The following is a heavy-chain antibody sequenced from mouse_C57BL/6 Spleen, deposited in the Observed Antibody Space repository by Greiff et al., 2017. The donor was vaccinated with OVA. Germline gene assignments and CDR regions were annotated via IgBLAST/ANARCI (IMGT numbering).Heavy chain of an antibody. CDR2: IDPSDSYT. J-gene: IGHJ2*01. V-gene: IGHV1-50*01. CDR1: GYTFTSYW. CDR3: ARGGTTVVFDY. Sequence: QVQLQQPGAELVKPGASVKLSCKASGYTFTSYWMQWVKQRPGQGLEWIGEIDPSDSYTNYNQKFKGKATLTVDTSSSTAYMQLSSLTSEDSAVYYCARGGTTVVFDYWGKGTTLTVSS. D-gene: IGHD1-1*01.